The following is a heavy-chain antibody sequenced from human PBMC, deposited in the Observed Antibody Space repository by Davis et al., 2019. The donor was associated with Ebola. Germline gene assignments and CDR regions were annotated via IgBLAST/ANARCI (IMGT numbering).Heavy chain of an antibody. CDR3: TSAYGGNSEDY. CDR1: GFTFSGSA. V-gene: IGHV3-73*01. J-gene: IGHJ4*02. D-gene: IGHD4-23*01. Sequence: GESLKIPCAAPGFTFSGSAMHWIRQASGKGLEWVGRIRSKANSYATAYAASVKGRFTIPRDDSKNTAYLQMNSLKTEDTAVYYCTSAYGGNSEDYWGQGTLVTVSS. CDR2: IRSKANSYAT.